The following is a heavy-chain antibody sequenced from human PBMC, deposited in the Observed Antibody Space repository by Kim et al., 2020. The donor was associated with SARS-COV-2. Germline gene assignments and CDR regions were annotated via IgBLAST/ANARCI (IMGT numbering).Heavy chain of an antibody. CDR1: GYTLTELS. D-gene: IGHD4-17*01. J-gene: IGHJ6*02. CDR3: ATVPPYGDYDTGVYYYGMDV. CDR2: FDPEDGET. Sequence: ASVKVSCKVSGYTLTELSMHWVRQAPGKGLEWMGGFDPEDGETIYAQKFQGRVTMTEDTSTDTAYMELSSLRSEDTAVYYCATVPPYGDYDTGVYYYGMDVWGQGTTVTVSS. V-gene: IGHV1-24*01.